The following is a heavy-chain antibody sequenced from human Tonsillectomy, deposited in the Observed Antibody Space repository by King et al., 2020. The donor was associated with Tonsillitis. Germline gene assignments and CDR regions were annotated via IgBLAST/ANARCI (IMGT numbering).Heavy chain of an antibody. CDR1: GFTFSSYG. J-gene: IGHJ4*02. Sequence: VQLVESGGGVVQPGRSLRLSCAASGFTFSSYGMHWVRQAPGKGLEWVAVISYDGSNKYYADSVKGRFTISRDNSKNTLYLQMNSLRAEDTAVYYCAKDREITFGGVIVSPPAYWGQGTLVTVSS. CDR2: ISYDGSNK. CDR3: AKDREITFGGVIVSPPAY. V-gene: IGHV3-30*18. D-gene: IGHD3-16*02.